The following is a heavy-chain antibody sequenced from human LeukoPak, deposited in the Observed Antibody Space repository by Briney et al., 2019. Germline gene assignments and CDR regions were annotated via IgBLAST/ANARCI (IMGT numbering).Heavy chain of an antibody. V-gene: IGHV3-53*01. CDR2: IYSGGSP. D-gene: IGHD3-22*01. CDR1: GFSVRSSY. CDR3: ARDGADNSGYYFGSL. Sequence: GGSLRLSCAASGFSVRSSYMSWVRQASGKGLEWVSVIYSGGSPDYADSAKGRFTISTDNSKNTLYLQMNSLRVEDTAVYYCARDGADNSGYYFGSLWGQGTVVTVSS. J-gene: IGHJ3*01.